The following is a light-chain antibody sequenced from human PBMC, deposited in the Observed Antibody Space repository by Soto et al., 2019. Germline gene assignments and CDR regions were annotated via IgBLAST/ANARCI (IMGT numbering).Light chain of an antibody. CDR2: EAA. V-gene: IGLV2-14*01. CDR1: GNDIGANDY. CDR3: TSYTSTSTLV. J-gene: IGLJ2*01. Sequence: QSVLTQPASVSGSPGQSITISCTGTGNDIGANDYVSWYQHHPGQAPKILIYEAANRPSGVSHRFSGSKSGNTASLTISGLQAEDEADYFCTSYTSTSTLVFGGGTKVTVL.